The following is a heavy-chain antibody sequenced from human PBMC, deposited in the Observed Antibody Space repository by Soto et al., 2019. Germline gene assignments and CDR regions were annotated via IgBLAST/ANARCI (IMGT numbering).Heavy chain of an antibody. Sequence: QVQLVQSGAEVKGPGASVRVSCEASGYIFTGFYMHWVRQAPGQGLEWMGWINPYNGDTNYAQKFQGRVTVNRDSSIRTAYMDLSRLRYDDTAIYYCATEEIPVPNTRGGLDYWGQGTLVTVSS. CDR2: INPYNGDT. D-gene: IGHD2-21*01. V-gene: IGHV1-2*02. CDR1: GYIFTGFY. J-gene: IGHJ4*02. CDR3: ATEEIPVPNTRGGLDY.